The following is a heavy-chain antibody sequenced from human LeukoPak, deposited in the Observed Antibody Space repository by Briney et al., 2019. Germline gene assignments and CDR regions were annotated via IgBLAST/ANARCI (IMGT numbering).Heavy chain of an antibody. Sequence: HPGRSLRRSCAASGFTFNNYGMHRVRHAPGKGLGWVADKWSDGSNKYYEDYVKGRFTISRDNSKNTLYLQMNGLRAEDTAVYYCAKVSDSSGSDYWGQGTLVTVSS. CDR2: KWSDGSNK. CDR1: GFTFNNYG. V-gene: IGHV3-33*06. D-gene: IGHD3-22*01. CDR3: AKVSDSSGSDY. J-gene: IGHJ4*02.